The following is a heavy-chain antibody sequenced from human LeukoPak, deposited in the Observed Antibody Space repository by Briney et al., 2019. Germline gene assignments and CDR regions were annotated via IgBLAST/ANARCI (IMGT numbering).Heavy chain of an antibody. CDR3: ARGGSRIAARRRNNNWFDP. J-gene: IGHJ5*02. D-gene: IGHD6-6*01. V-gene: IGHV1-2*02. CDR2: MNPNSGGT. CDR1: GYTFTSYD. Sequence: GASVKVSCKASGYTFTSYDFNWVRQATGQGLEWMGWMNPNSGGTNYAQKFQGRVTMTRDTSISTAYMELSRLRSDDTAVYYCARGGSRIAARRRNNNWFDPWGQGTLVTVYS.